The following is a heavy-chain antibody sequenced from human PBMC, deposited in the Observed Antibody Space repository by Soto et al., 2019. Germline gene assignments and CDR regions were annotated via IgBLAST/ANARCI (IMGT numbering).Heavy chain of an antibody. CDR2: ISWNSVTI. J-gene: IGHJ5*02. CDR3: VRSRGSPPRAGWFDP. Sequence: EVQLVESGGGLAQPGWSRRLSCAASGFNFDDHAMHWVRQAPGKGLEWVSGISWNSVTINYADSVKGRFTISRDNAKRTLHLQMNSLRPEDTANYYCVRSRGSPPRAGWFDPWGQGTLVTVS. D-gene: IGHD3-16*01. CDR1: GFNFDDHA. V-gene: IGHV3-9*01.